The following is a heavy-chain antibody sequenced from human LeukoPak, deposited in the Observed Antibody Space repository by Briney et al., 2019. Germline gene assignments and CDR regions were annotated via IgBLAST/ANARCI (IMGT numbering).Heavy chain of an antibody. Sequence: SETLSLTCAVYGGSFSGYYWSWIRQPPGKGLEWIGEINHSGSTNYNPSLKSRVTISVDTSKNQFSLKLSSVPAADTAVYYCARGRIVVVVAATPRLYGMDVWGKGTTVTVSS. J-gene: IGHJ6*04. CDR3: ARGRIVVVVAATPRLYGMDV. CDR2: INHSGST. V-gene: IGHV4-34*01. D-gene: IGHD2-15*01. CDR1: GGSFSGYY.